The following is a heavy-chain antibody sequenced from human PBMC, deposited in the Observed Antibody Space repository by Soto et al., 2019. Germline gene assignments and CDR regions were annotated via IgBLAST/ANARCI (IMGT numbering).Heavy chain of an antibody. V-gene: IGHV3-11*01. Sequence: QVQLVESGGDLVKPGGSLRLSCAVSGFIFSDYYMVWIRPAPGKGLEWVSYISSSGTNISYADSVKGRFTISRDNAKNSLYLQMSSLRVEDTAVYYCAKDGGRWTTSVGWFDPWGQGTLVTVSS. D-gene: IGHD3-16*01. CDR3: AKDGGRWTTSVGWFDP. CDR2: ISSSGTNI. CDR1: GFIFSDYY. J-gene: IGHJ5*02.